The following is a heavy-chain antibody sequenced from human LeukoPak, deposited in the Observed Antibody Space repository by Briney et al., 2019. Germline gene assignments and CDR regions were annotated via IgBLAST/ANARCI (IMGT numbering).Heavy chain of an antibody. CDR2: IKQDGSDK. V-gene: IGHV3-7*01. CDR3: ARVLPVASRDY. Sequence: GGSLRLSCAASGFTFSTYWMSWVRQAPGKGLEWVANIKQDGSDKFYVDSVKGRFTISRDNAKNSMYLQMNSLRAEDTAIYYCARVLPVASRDYWGQGTLVAVSS. CDR1: GFTFSTYW. D-gene: IGHD2-2*01. J-gene: IGHJ4*02.